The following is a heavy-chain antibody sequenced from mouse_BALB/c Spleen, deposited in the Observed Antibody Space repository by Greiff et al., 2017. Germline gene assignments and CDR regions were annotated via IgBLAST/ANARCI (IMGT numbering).Heavy chain of an antibody. CDR2: IYPGNSDT. Sequence: EVQLQQSGTVLARPGASVKMSCKASGYSFTSYWMHWVKQRPGQGLEWIGAIYPGNSDTSYNQKFKGKAKLTAVTSASTAYMELSSLTNEDSAVYYCTRLWLRRGDYFDYWGQGTTLTVSS. D-gene: IGHD2-2*01. CDR3: TRLWLRRGDYFDY. CDR1: GYSFTSYW. V-gene: IGHV1-5*01. J-gene: IGHJ2*01.